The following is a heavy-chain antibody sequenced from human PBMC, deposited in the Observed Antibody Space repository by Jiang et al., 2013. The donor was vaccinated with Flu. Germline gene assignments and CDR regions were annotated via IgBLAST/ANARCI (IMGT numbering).Heavy chain of an antibody. V-gene: IGHV4-59*08. CDR1: GGSISSYY. D-gene: IGHD7-27*01. Sequence: SLTCTVSGGSISSYYWSWIRQPPGRDWSGLGISITWEXQLXPSLKSRVTISVDTSKNQFSLKLSSVTAADTAVYYCARHINWGVPVWFDPWGQGTLVTVSS. J-gene: IGHJ5*02. CDR2: SITWEX. CDR3: ARHINWGVPVWFDP.